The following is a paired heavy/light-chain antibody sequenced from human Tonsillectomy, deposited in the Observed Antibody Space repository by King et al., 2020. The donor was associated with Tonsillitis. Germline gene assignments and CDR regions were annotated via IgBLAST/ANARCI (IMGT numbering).Light chain of an antibody. CDR2: RNN. J-gene: IGLJ2*01. CDR3: AAWDDSLSPL. CDR1: SSNIGSNY. Sequence: QSELTQPPSASGTPGQRVTISCSGSSSNIGSNYVYWYQQFPGTVPKLLIYRNNQRPSGVPDRFSGSKSGTSASLAISGLRSEDEADYYCAAWDDSLSPLFGGGTKLTVL. V-gene: IGLV1-47*01.
Heavy chain of an antibody. J-gene: IGHJ4*02. CDR1: GYRFTSYW. CDR3: ARAAEGDYDLWSGIHMGY. CDR2: IYPADSDT. Sequence: QLVQSGAEVKKPGESLKISCKGSGYRFTSYWIGWVRQMPGKGLEWMGIIYPADSDTRYSPSFEGQVTISADKTINTAYLQWSSLKASDTAMYYCARAAEGDYDLWSGIHMGYWGQGTLVTVSS. D-gene: IGHD3-3*01. V-gene: IGHV5-51*03.